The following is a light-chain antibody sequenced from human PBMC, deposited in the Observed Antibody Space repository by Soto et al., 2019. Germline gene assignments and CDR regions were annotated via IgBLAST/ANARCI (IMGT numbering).Light chain of an antibody. CDR1: QSASTF. Sequence: DIQMTQSPATLSSSFGYRATITCRASQSASTFLAWYQQKPGQAPKLLIYDASTLQSGVPSRFSASGSGTEFTLTISSLEPEDFAVYYCQQRSNWPPFTWTFGQGTKVDIK. CDR3: QQRSNWPPFTWT. CDR2: DAS. J-gene: IGKJ1*01. V-gene: IGKV1-5*01.